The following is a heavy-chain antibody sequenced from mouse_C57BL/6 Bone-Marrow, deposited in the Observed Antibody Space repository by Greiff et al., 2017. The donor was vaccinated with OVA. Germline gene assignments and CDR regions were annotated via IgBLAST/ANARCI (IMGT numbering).Heavy chain of an antibody. D-gene: IGHD2-1*01. Sequence: EVKVEESGGGLVKPGGSLQLSCAASGFTFSDYGMHWVRQAPEKGLEWVAYISSGSSPIYYADTVKGRFTISRDNAKNTLFLPMTSLWSEDTAMYYCARPYGNYWYFDVWGTGTTVTVSS. V-gene: IGHV5-17*01. CDR2: ISSGSSPI. J-gene: IGHJ1*03. CDR3: ARPYGNYWYFDV. CDR1: GFTFSDYG.